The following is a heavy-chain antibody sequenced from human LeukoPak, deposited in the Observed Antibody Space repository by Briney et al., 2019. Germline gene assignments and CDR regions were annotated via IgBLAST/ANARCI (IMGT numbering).Heavy chain of an antibody. CDR1: GFTFNNHA. CDR3: AKDHLPGIVVADRDY. Sequence: PGGSLRLSCTASGFTFNNHAMNWVRQAPGKGLEWVSAISGSGGSTYYTDSVKGRFTISRDNSKNTLYLQINSLRAEDTAVYYCAKDHLPGIVVADRDYWGQGTLVTVSS. CDR2: ISGSGGST. V-gene: IGHV3-23*01. D-gene: IGHD6-19*01. J-gene: IGHJ4*02.